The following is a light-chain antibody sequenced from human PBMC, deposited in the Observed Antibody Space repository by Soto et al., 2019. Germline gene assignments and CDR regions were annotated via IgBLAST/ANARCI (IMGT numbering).Light chain of an antibody. V-gene: IGKV1-5*03. Sequence: IQMTQSPAPLSASVGDRVTITCQASQNIYTWLAWYQQKPGKAPKLLIYEASSLETGVPSRFSGSGSGTEFTLTISSLQPEDVATYYCQQLNSYPITLGQGTRLEI. CDR1: QNIYTW. CDR3: QQLNSYPIT. CDR2: EAS. J-gene: IGKJ5*01.